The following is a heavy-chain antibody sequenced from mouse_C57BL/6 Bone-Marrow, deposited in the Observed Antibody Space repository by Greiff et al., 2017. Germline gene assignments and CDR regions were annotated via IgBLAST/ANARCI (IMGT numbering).Heavy chain of an antibody. CDR2: IDPENGDT. CDR1: GFNIKDDY. J-gene: IGHJ2*01. Sequence: VQLQQSGAELVRPGASVKLSCTASGFNIKDDYMHWVKQRPEQGLEWIGWIDPENGDTEYASKFQGKATITADTSSNTAYLQLSSLTSEDTAVYYCTTWDYRFAYWGQGTTLTVSS. CDR3: TTWDYRFAY. V-gene: IGHV14-4*01. D-gene: IGHD2-14*01.